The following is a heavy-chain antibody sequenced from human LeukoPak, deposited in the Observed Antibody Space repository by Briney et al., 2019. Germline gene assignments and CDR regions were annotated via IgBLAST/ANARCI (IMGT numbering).Heavy chain of an antibody. V-gene: IGHV4-59*06. Sequence: SETLSLTCTVSGGSISSYYWSWIRQPPGKGLEWIGYIYYSGSTYYNPSLKSRVTISVDTSKNQFSLKLSSVTAADTAVYYCARSLRTMVRGVIRGWFDPWGQGTLVTVSS. CDR1: GGSISSYY. D-gene: IGHD3-10*01. CDR2: IYYSGST. CDR3: ARSLRTMVRGVIRGWFDP. J-gene: IGHJ5*02.